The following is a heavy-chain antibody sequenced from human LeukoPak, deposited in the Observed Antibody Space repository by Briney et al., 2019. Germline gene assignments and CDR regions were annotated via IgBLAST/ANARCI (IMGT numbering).Heavy chain of an antibody. V-gene: IGHV3-53*01. J-gene: IGHJ4*02. D-gene: IGHD3-22*01. CDR3: ARGLITMIVVVIDY. Sequence: GGSLRLSCAASGFTVSSNYMSGARQAPGKGLEWVSVIYSGGSTYYADSVKGRFTISRDNSKNTLYLQMNSLRAEDTAVYYCARGLITMIVVVIDYWGQGTLVTVSS. CDR2: IYSGGST. CDR1: GFTVSSNY.